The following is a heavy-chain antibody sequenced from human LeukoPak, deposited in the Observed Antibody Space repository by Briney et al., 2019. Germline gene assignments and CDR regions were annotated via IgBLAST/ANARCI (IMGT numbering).Heavy chain of an antibody. V-gene: IGHV3-43*01. J-gene: IGHJ3*02. CDR1: GFTFDDYT. D-gene: IGHD3-16*01. Sequence: PGGSLRLSCAVSGFTFDDYTMHWVRQAPGKGLEWVSLISWEGNNTYYGDSVKGRFTISRDNSEHSLYLQMNSLRTEDTALYYCARPVVWGNAFDIWGQGTMVTVSS. CDR3: ARPVVWGNAFDI. CDR2: ISWEGNNT.